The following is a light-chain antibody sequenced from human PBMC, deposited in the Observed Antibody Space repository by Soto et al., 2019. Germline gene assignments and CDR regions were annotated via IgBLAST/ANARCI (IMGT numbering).Light chain of an antibody. Sequence: IQLTQSPYSLSASVVDRVTITCRAGQDISSALAWYQQKPGKAPKLLLYDASSLDAGVPSSFSGSGSGTDFTLIITSLRPEDLATDFCQQFNDFPLTFGGGTKVQIK. CDR1: QDISSA. V-gene: IGKV1D-13*01. CDR2: DAS. J-gene: IGKJ4*01. CDR3: QQFNDFPLT.